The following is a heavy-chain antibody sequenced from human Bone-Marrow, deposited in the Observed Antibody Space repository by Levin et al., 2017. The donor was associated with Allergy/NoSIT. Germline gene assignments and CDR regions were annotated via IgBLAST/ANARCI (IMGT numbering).Heavy chain of an antibody. V-gene: IGHV3-53*01. CDR3: ARTVDMSFYYYMDA. Sequence: GGSLRLSCAASGFSVGHNFMSWVRQAPGKGLEWVSLIYSGGSSFYADSVKGRFTISRDNSRNTLYLQMNSLRGEDTAVYYCARTVDMSFYYYMDAWGKGTTVTVSS. D-gene: IGHD2-21*01. J-gene: IGHJ6*03. CDR2: IYSGGSS. CDR1: GFSVGHNF.